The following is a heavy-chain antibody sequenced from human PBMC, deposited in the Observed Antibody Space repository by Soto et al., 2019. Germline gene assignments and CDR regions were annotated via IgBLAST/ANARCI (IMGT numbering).Heavy chain of an antibody. Sequence: GESLKISCAASGFTFSSYAMHWVRQAPGKGLEYVSAISSNGGSTYYANSVKGRFTISRDNSKNTMYLQMGSLRAEDMAVYYCARAPRRAVAGRDAFDIWGQGTMVTVSS. CDR1: GFTFSSYA. J-gene: IGHJ3*02. D-gene: IGHD6-19*01. V-gene: IGHV3-64*01. CDR2: ISSNGGST. CDR3: ARAPRRAVAGRDAFDI.